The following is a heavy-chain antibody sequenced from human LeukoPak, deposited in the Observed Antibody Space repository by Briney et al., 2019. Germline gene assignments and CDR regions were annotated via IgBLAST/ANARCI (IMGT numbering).Heavy chain of an antibody. V-gene: IGHV3-23*01. CDR2: ISGSGGST. J-gene: IGHJ4*02. CDR1: GFTFSSYA. D-gene: IGHD3-22*01. CDR3: AKDAAFYYDSSGEDY. Sequence: SGGSLRLSCAASGFTFSSYAMSWVREAPGKGLEWVSAISGSGGSTYYADSVKGRFTISRDNSKNMLYLQMNSLRAEDTAVYYCAKDAAFYYDSSGEDYWGQGTLVTVSS.